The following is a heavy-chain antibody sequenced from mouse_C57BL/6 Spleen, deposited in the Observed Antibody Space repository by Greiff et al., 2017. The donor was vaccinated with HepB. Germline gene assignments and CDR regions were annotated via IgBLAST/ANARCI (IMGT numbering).Heavy chain of an antibody. Sequence: QVQLQQPGAELVKPGASVKLSCKASGYTFTSYWMHWVKQRPGQGLEWIGMIHPNSGSTNYNEKFKSKATLTVDKSSSTAYMQLSSLTSEDSAVYYCGRDTTVVGRMGYWGQGTSVTVSS. J-gene: IGHJ4*01. CDR2: IHPNSGST. V-gene: IGHV1-64*01. CDR3: GRDTTVVGRMGY. CDR1: GYTFTSYW. D-gene: IGHD1-1*01.